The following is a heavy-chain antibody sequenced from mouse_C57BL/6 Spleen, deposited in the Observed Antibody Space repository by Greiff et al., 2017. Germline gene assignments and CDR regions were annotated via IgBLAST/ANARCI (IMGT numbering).Heavy chain of an antibody. CDR1: GYTFTDYY. CDR3: ARSWITTVVGGDY. CDR2: INPNNGGT. V-gene: IGHV1-26*01. Sequence: VQLQQSGPELVKPGASVKISCKASGYTFTDYYMNWVKQSHGKSLEWIGDINPNNGGTSYNQKFKGKATLTVDKSSSTAYMELRSLTSEDSAVYYCARSWITTVVGGDYWGQGTTLTVSS. J-gene: IGHJ2*01. D-gene: IGHD1-1*01.